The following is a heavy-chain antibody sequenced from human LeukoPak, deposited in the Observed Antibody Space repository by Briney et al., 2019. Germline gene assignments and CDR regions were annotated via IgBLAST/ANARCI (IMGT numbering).Heavy chain of an antibody. V-gene: IGHV4-59*01. CDR2: IYYSGST. CDR1: GGSISSYY. D-gene: IGHD1-26*01. Sequence: SETLSLTCTVSGGSISSYYWSWIRQPPGKGLEWIGYIYYSGSTNYNPSLKSRVTISVYTSKNQFSLKLSSVTAADTDVYYCARDYSGSLDYWGQGTLVTVSS. CDR3: ARDYSGSLDY. J-gene: IGHJ4*02.